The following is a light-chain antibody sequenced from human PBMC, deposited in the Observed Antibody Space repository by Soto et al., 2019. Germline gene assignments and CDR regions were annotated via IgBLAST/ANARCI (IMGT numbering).Light chain of an antibody. CDR1: NSDVGGYNF. J-gene: IGLJ1*01. CDR2: QVT. Sequence: QSALTQPPSASGSPGQSVTISCTGTNSDVGGYNFVSWYQQHPGKAPKLLLFQVTKRPSGVPDRFSGSKSGNTASLTVSGLQADDEADYYCSSYAGSIFYVFGTGTKLTVL. CDR3: SSYAGSIFYV. V-gene: IGLV2-8*01.